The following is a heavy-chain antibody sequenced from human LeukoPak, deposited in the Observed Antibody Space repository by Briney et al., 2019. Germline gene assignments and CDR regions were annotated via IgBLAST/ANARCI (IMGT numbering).Heavy chain of an antibody. D-gene: IGHD1-14*01. Sequence: PGGSLRLSCAASGFMFSSYWMYWVRQAPGKGLVWVSRINADGSDTNYADSVRGRFTNSRDNAKNMFYLQMNSLTTDDTAVYYCARSDRAFDYWGQGTMVTVSS. CDR3: ARSDRAFDY. CDR2: INADGSDT. CDR1: GFMFSSYW. V-gene: IGHV3-74*01. J-gene: IGHJ4*02.